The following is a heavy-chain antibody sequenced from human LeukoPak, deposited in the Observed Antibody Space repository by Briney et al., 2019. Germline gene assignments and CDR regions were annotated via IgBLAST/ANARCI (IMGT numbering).Heavy chain of an antibody. CDR1: GGSISSYY. CDR3: ASLYSSGGDY. V-gene: IGHV4-59*01. CDR2: IYYSGST. J-gene: IGHJ4*02. D-gene: IGHD6-19*01. Sequence: SSETLSLTCTVSGGSISSYYWSWIRQPPGKGLEWIGYIYYSGSTNYNPPLKSRVTISVDTSKNQFSLRLSFVTAADTAVYYCASLYSSGGDYWGQGTLVTVSS.